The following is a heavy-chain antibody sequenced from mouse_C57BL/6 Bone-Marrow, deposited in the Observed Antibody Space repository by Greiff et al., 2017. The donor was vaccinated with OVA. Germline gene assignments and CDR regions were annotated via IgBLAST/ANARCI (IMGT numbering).Heavy chain of an antibody. D-gene: IGHD2-3*01. CDR3: ARAGWLLPYFDY. J-gene: IGHJ2*01. V-gene: IGHV1-55*01. CDR1: GYTFTSYW. CDR2: IYPGSGNT. Sequence: QVQLQQPGAELVKPGASVKMSCKASGYTFTSYWITWVKQRPGQGLEWIGDIYPGSGNTNYNEKFKSKATLTVDTSSSTAYMQLSSLTSEDSALYYCARAGWLLPYFDYWGQGTTLTVSS.